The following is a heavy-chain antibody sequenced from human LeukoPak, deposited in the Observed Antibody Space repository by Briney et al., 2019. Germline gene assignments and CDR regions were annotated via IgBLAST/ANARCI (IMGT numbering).Heavy chain of an antibody. CDR2: MNPNSGNT. D-gene: IGHD4-17*01. CDR3: ARVDYGDYGFDP. Sequence: ASVKVSCKASGYTFTSYDINWVRQATGQGLEWMGWMNPNSGNTGYAQKFQGRVTMTRNTSISTAYMELSSLRSEDTVVYYCARVDYGDYGFDPWGQGTLVTVSS. CDR1: GYTFTSYD. V-gene: IGHV1-8*01. J-gene: IGHJ5*02.